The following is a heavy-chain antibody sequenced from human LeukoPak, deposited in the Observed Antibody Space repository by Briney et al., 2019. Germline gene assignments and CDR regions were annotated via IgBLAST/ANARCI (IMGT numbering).Heavy chain of an antibody. J-gene: IGHJ1*01. CDR2: ISSSGSTI. V-gene: IGHV3-11*01. CDR3: ATIAAAGTLDFQH. CDR1: GFTFSDYY. Sequence: GGSLRLSCAASGFTFSDYYMSWIRQAPGKGLEWVSDISSSGSTIYYADSVKGRFTISRDNAKNSLYLQMNSLRAEDTAVYYCATIAAAGTLDFQHWDQGTLVTVSS. D-gene: IGHD6-13*01.